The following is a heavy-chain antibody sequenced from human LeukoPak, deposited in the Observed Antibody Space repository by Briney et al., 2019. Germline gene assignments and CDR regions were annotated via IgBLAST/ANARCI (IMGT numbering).Heavy chain of an antibody. J-gene: IGHJ4*02. CDR2: ISYDGSNK. CDR3: ARGLFLYYFDY. CDR1: GFTFSSYA. D-gene: IGHD2/OR15-2a*01. Sequence: PGGSLRLSCAASGFTFSSYAMHWVRQAPGKGLGWVAVISYDGSNKYYADSVKGRFTISRDNSKNTLYLQMNSLRAEDTAVYYCARGLFLYYFDYWGQGTLVTVSS. V-gene: IGHV3-30*04.